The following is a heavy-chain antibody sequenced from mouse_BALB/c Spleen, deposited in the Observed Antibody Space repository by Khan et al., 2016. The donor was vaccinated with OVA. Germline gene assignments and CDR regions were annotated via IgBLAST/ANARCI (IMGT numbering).Heavy chain of an antibody. D-gene: IGHD1-1*01. Sequence: EVELVESGGDLVKPGGSLKLSCAASGFTFSTYGMSWVRQTPDKRLEWVATVSTGGSYTYYPDSVKGRFTISSDNAKHTLYLLMSRLTSEDTAMFYCTRLAYYYDSEGFAYWGQGTLVTVSA. CDR3: TRLAYYYDSEGFAY. J-gene: IGHJ3*01. CDR2: VSTGGSYT. V-gene: IGHV5-6*01. CDR1: GFTFSTYG.